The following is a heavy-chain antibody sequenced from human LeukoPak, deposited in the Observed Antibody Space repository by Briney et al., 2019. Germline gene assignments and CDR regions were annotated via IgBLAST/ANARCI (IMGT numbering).Heavy chain of an antibody. V-gene: IGHV3-30*18. CDR3: AEDPLYYEYYFDY. Sequence: PGGSLRLSCAASGFTFSSYGMHWVRQAPGKGLEWVAVTSYDGSNKYYADSVKGRFTISRDNSKNTLYLQMNSLRAEDTAVYYCAEDPLYYEYYFDYWGQGTLVTVSS. D-gene: IGHD3-3*01. CDR1: GFTFSSYG. CDR2: TSYDGSNK. J-gene: IGHJ4*02.